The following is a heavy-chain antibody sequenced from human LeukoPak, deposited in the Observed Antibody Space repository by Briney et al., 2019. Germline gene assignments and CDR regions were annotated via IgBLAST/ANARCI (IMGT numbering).Heavy chain of an antibody. CDR3: ARARGYNHGPQDYYFDF. CDR1: GFTFSSYG. CDR2: IRSSSSTM. V-gene: IGHV3-48*02. J-gene: IGHJ4*02. Sequence: PGGSLRLSCAASGFTFSSYGMSWVHQAPGKGLEWVSYIRSSSSTMYYADSVKGRFTISRDNAKSSLYLQMSSLRDEDTAVYYCARARGYNHGPQDYYFDFWGQGTLVTVSS. D-gene: IGHD5-18*01.